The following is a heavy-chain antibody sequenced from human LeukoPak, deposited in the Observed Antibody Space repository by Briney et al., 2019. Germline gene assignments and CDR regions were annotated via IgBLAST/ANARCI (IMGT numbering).Heavy chain of an antibody. D-gene: IGHD3-9*01. J-gene: IGHJ4*02. CDR2: ISSSSSYI. V-gene: IGHV3-21*04. Sequence: GGSLRLSCAASGFTFSSYSMNWVRQAPGKGLEWVSSISSSSSYIYYADSVKGRFTISRDNSKNTLYLQMNNLRAEDTAIYYCVKGARLALIDYWGQGTLVTVSS. CDR3: VKGARLALIDY. CDR1: GFTFSSYS.